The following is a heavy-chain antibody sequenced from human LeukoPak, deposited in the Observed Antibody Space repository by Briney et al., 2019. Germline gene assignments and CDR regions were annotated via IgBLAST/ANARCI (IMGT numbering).Heavy chain of an antibody. J-gene: IGHJ3*02. CDR1: GFTFSSYS. D-gene: IGHD7-27*01. CDR3: AKTLGSITYDAYDI. V-gene: IGHV3-21*04. Sequence: PGGSLRLSCAASGFTFSSYSMNWVRQAPGKGLEWVSSISSSSSYIYYADSVKGRFTISRDSAKNCLYLQMNNLRAEDTALYYCAKTLGSITYDAYDIWGQGTMVTVSS. CDR2: ISSSSSYI.